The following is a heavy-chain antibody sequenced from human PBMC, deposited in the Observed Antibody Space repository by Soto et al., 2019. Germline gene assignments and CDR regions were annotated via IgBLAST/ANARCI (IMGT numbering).Heavy chain of an antibody. D-gene: IGHD1-1*01. Sequence: PSETLSLTCTVSGGSVSSGSYYWSWIRQPPGKGLEWIGYIYYSGSTNYNPSLKSRVTISVDTSKNQFSLKLSSVTAADTAVYYCARAGTRVESPRHYYYGMDVWGQGTTVTVSS. CDR1: GGSVSSGSYY. V-gene: IGHV4-61*01. J-gene: IGHJ6*02. CDR2: IYYSGST. CDR3: ARAGTRVESPRHYYYGMDV.